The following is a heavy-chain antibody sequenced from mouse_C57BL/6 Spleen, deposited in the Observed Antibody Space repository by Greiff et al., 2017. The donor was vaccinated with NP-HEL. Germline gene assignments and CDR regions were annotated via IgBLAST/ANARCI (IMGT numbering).Heavy chain of an antibody. J-gene: IGHJ3*01. D-gene: IGHD1-1*01. CDR3: ARITTVVEDAY. V-gene: IGHV1-82*01. CDR2: IYPGDGDT. CDR1: GYAFSSSW. Sequence: QVQLKESGPELVKPGASVKISCKASGYAFSSSWMNWVKQRPGKGLEWIGRIYPGDGDTNYNGKFKGKATLTADKSSSTAYMQLISLTSGDTAVYVCARITTVVEDAYWGKGTLVTVSA.